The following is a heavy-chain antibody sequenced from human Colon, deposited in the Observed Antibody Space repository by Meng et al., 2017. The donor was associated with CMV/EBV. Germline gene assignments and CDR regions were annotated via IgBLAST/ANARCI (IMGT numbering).Heavy chain of an antibody. CDR3: AKGSAATTVPDFDS. D-gene: IGHD4-17*01. CDR1: GFTFDDYT. J-gene: IGHJ4*02. CDR2: ISWDGGSK. Sequence: GESLKISCAASGFTFDDYTMNWVRQVPGRGLEWVAVISWDGGSKTYADSVRGRFTISRDNTKNSLFLQLNSLRAEDTALYYCAKGSAATTVPDFDSGGQGTLVTVSS. V-gene: IGHV3-43*01.